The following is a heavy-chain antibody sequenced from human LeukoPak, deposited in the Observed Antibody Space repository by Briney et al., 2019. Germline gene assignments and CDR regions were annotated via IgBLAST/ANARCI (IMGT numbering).Heavy chain of an antibody. J-gene: IGHJ4*02. D-gene: IGHD3-22*01. CDR2: ISGYTGNT. V-gene: IGHV1-18*01. CDR1: GYTFTTYS. Sequence: ASVKVSCKASGYTFTTYSISWVRQAPGQGLEWRGWISGYTGNTNYAQRFQGRVTMTTDTSTSTAYMELRSLRSDDTAVYYCARGRHYYDSSGYDYWGQGTLVTVSS. CDR3: ARGRHYYDSSGYDY.